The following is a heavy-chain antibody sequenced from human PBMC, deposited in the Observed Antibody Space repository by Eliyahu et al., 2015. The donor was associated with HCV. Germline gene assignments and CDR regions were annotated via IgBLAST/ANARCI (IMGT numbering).Heavy chain of an antibody. CDR2: INEGGSEK. CDR3: VRAGAYHLY. CDR1: GLIFDSQW. D-gene: IGHD3-16*01. J-gene: IGHJ4*02. Sequence: EVRLVEPGGGLVQPGGSLRLSCVASGLIFDSQWMTWVPQGPGEGVEWGGNINEGGSEKYYGDSVKGRFTISRDNAKDSVYLQMNSLRADDTALYYCVRAGAYHLYWGQGTLVTVSS. V-gene: IGHV3-7*03.